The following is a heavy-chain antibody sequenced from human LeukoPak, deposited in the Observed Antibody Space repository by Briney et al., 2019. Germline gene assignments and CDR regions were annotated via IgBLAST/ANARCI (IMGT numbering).Heavy chain of an antibody. CDR3: ARATYYYYSSGPYQGYFDY. Sequence: SETLSLTCTVSGGSISSGGYYWSWIRQPPGKGLEWIGYIYYSGSTYYNPSLKSRVTISVDTSKNQFSLKLSSVTAADTAAYYCARATYYYYSSGPYQGYFDYWGQGTLVTVSS. CDR1: GGSISSGGYY. J-gene: IGHJ4*02. V-gene: IGHV4-31*03. CDR2: IYYSGST. D-gene: IGHD3-22*01.